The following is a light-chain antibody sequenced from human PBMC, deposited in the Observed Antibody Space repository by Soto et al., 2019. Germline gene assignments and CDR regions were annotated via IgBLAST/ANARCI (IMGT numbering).Light chain of an antibody. J-gene: IGKJ1*01. Sequence: IVMTQSPATVSGSPGERVTLSCRVSQSVSGNVAWYHQKPGQPPRLLVYGASTTATGIPAMFFGSGSETDITLTITRLQSEDFGIYSCQQVNSFPRTFGQGTKVEIK. CDR3: QQVNSFPRT. V-gene: IGKV3-15*01. CDR1: QSVSGN. CDR2: GAS.